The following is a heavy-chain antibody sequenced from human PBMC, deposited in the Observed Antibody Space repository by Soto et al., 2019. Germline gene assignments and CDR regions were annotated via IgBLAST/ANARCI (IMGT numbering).Heavy chain of an antibody. J-gene: IGHJ4*02. CDR1: GFTFSSYS. V-gene: IGHV3-21*01. CDR3: ARGVKGYSYGLYYFDN. CDR2: ISNSGSDI. Sequence: KAGGCLRLSCAASGFTFSSYSVNWVRQAPGKGLEWVSLISNSGSDIYYADSVKGRFTISRDNAKSSLFLQMNNLRAEDTAVYYCARGVKGYSYGLYYFDNWGQGTLVTVSS. D-gene: IGHD5-18*01.